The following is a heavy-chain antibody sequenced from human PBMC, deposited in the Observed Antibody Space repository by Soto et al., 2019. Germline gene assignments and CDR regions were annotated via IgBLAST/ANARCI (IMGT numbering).Heavy chain of an antibody. V-gene: IGHV3-23*01. Sequence: EVQLLESGGGLTQPGGSLRLACAASGFSFSSYAMSWVRQAPSQGLEWVSSITTRGGRTYYADSVRGRFTISRDNFANALYLEMNSLRAEDTAIYYCAKEYYYDPSGPYSYLYFDSWGQGTLVTVSS. CDR3: AKEYYYDPSGPYSYLYFDS. D-gene: IGHD3-22*01. CDR1: GFSFSSYA. CDR2: ITTRGGRT. J-gene: IGHJ4*02.